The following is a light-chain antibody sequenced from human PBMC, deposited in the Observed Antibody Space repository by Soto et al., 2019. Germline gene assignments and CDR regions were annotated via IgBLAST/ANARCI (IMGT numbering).Light chain of an antibody. Sequence: EIVLTQSPATLSLSPGERATLSCRASQSVGSFLAWYQQKPGQAPRLLIYDAANRATGIPARFSGYGSGTDFTLTIISLEPEDFAVYYCHQRSTWPVGTFGQGTKVEIK. V-gene: IGKV3-11*01. CDR2: DAA. CDR1: QSVGSF. J-gene: IGKJ1*01. CDR3: HQRSTWPVGT.